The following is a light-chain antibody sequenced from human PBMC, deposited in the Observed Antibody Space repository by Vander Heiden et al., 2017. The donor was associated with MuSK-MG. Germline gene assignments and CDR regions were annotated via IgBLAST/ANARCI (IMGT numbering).Light chain of an antibody. J-gene: IGKJ2*01. CDR2: DAS. CDR1: QTISFW. Sequence: DIQMTQSPSTLSASVGDRVTITCRASQTISFWLAWYQQKPGKAPKLLIYDASLLESGVPLRFSGSRSGTEFTLTISSLQPDDFATYYCQQYISYPVTFGQGTKLEIK. CDR3: QQYISYPVT. V-gene: IGKV1-5*01.